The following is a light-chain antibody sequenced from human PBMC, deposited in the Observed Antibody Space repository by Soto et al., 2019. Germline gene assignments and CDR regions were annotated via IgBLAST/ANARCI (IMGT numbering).Light chain of an antibody. J-gene: IGKJ1*01. CDR1: QSISSY. CDR3: QQLTDWPPQWT. V-gene: IGKV3-11*01. CDR2: DAS. Sequence: EVVFTQSPDNPSLPPGSTATLSWSAIQSISSYLAWYQQKPGQAPRLLIYDASSRATGIPARFSGSGSGTDFTLTISSLEPEDFAVYYCQQLTDWPPQWTSAQRGKV.